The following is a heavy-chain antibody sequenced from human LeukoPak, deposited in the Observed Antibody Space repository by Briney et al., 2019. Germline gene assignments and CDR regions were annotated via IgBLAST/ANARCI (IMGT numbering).Heavy chain of an antibody. J-gene: IGHJ4*02. V-gene: IGHV3-23*01. Sequence: GGSLRLSCVASGFSFGNYAMSWVRQAPGKGLEWVSAISGSGGSTYYADSVKGRFTISRDNSKNTLYLQMNSLRAEDTAVYYCAPGGGPFDYWGQGTLVTVSS. CDR3: APGGGPFDY. CDR1: GFSFGNYA. D-gene: IGHD3-16*01. CDR2: ISGSGGST.